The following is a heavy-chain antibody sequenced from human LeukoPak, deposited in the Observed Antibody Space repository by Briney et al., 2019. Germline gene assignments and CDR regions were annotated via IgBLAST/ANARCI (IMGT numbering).Heavy chain of an antibody. V-gene: IGHV4-4*07. CDR3: ARQDSKVGAYTGPYHFDY. J-gene: IGHJ4*02. Sequence: SETLSLTCTVSGGSISGYYWNWIRQPAGRGLEWIGRIYTSGSTHDNPSLKSRVTMSVDTSKNQVSLKVSSVTAADTAVYYCARQDSKVGAYTGPYHFDYWGQGTLVTVSS. CDR2: IYTSGST. CDR1: GGSISGYY. D-gene: IGHD1-26*01.